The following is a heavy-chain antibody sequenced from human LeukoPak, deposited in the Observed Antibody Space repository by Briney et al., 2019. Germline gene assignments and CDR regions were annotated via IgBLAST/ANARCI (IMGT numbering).Heavy chain of an antibody. CDR3: AKSSSSLDYDILTGYLYGMDV. CDR2: ISGSGGST. V-gene: IGHV3-23*01. D-gene: IGHD3-9*01. J-gene: IGHJ6*02. Sequence: PGGSLRLSCAASGFTFSSYAMSWVRQAPGKGLEWVSAISGSGGSTYYADSVKGRFTISRDNSKNTLYLQMNSLRAEDTAVYYCAKSSSSLDYDILTGYLYGMDVWGQGTTVTVSS. CDR1: GFTFSSYA.